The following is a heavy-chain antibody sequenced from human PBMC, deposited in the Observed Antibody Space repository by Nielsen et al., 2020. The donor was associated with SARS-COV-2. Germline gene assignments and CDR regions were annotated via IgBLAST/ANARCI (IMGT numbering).Heavy chain of an antibody. D-gene: IGHD3-9*01. CDR3: ARDRDVDYLDS. Sequence: SLKISCASSGFTFDDYALSWVRQVPGKVLEWVSRISWNGDTTGYADSVKGRFTISMDNARNSLFLQMNSLRAEDTDIYYCARDRDVDYLDSWGQGTLVTVSS. V-gene: IGHV3-20*04. CDR1: GFTFDDYA. CDR2: ISWNGDTT. J-gene: IGHJ1*01.